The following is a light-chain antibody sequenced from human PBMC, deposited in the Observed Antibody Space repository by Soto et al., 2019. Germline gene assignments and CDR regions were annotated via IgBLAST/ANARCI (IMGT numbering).Light chain of an antibody. J-gene: IGLJ2*01. CDR1: SSNIGSNY. CDR2: RNN. Sequence: QSVLTQPPSASGTPGQRVTISCSGSSSNIGSNYVYWYQQLPGTAPKLLIYRNNKRPSGIPDRFSGSQSGTSATLGITGLQTGDEADYYCGTWDSSLSAVFGGGTKLTVL. V-gene: IGLV1-51*02. CDR3: GTWDSSLSAV.